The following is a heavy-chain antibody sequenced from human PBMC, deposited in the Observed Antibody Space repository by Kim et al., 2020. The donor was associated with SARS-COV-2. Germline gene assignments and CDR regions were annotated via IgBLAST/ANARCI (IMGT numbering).Heavy chain of an antibody. CDR2: IDPSDSYT. CDR3: ARSRITIFGVVIIDY. V-gene: IGHV5-10-1*01. Sequence: GESLKISCKGSGYSFTSYWISWVRQMPGKGLEWMGRIDPSDSYTNYSPSFQGHVTISADKSISTAYLQWSSLKASDTAMYYCARSRITIFGVVIIDYWGQGTLVTVSS. CDR1: GYSFTSYW. J-gene: IGHJ4*02. D-gene: IGHD3-3*01.